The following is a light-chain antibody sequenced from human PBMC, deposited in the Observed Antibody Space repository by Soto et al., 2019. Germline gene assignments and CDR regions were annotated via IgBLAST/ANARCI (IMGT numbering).Light chain of an antibody. CDR1: QSVSSN. V-gene: IGKV3-15*01. Sequence: EIVMTQSPATLSVSPGERATLSCRASQSVSSNLAWYQQKPGQAPRLLIYGASTRATGIPARFSGSGSGTEFTLTISSLQSEAFAVYSCQQYNNWPPWTFGQGTKVDIK. J-gene: IGKJ1*01. CDR2: GAS. CDR3: QQYNNWPPWT.